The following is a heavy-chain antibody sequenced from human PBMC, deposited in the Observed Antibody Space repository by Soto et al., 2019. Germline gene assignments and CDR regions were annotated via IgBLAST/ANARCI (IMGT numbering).Heavy chain of an antibody. D-gene: IGHD3-3*01. CDR3: ARGAGGYDFWSGYYTGMGAFDI. CDR2: ISSSSGYI. J-gene: IGHJ3*02. V-gene: IGHV3-21*01. Sequence: VRRVSQAPRKGLEWVSSISSSSGYIYYADSVKGRFTISRDNAKNSLYLQMNSLRAEDTAVYYCARGAGGYDFWSGYYTGMGAFDIWGQGTMVTVSS.